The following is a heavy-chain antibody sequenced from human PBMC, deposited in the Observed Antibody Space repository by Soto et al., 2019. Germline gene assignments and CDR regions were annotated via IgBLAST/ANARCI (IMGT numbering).Heavy chain of an antibody. D-gene: IGHD1-26*01. CDR3: TSYLNVGALT. J-gene: IGHJ5*02. CDR1: GGSISGSSYY. V-gene: IGHV4-39*01. CDR2: VDYSGNT. Sequence: QLQLQESGPGLVKPSETLSLTCTVSGGSISGSSYYWGWIRQPPGKGLEWIGSVDYSGNTYYNPSLKSRVTISVDTSKKQFSLTLSSLTAADTAVYYCTSYLNVGALTWGQGTLVTVSS.